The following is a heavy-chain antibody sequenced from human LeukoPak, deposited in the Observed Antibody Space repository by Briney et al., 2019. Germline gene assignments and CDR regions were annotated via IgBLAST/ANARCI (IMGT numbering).Heavy chain of an antibody. J-gene: IGHJ4*02. CDR2: IKQDGSEK. CDR1: GFTFSSHW. Sequence: GGSLRLSCVASGFTFSSHWMSWVRQAPGKGLEWVANIKQDGSEKKYVDSVKGRLTISRDNAKNSLYLQMNSLRVEDTTVYYCARDRGSYLDYWGQGTLVTVSS. CDR3: ARDRGSYLDY. D-gene: IGHD3-10*01. V-gene: IGHV3-7*01.